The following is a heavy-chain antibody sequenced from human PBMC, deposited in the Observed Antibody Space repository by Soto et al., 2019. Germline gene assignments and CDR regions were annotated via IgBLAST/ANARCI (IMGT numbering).Heavy chain of an antibody. CDR3: VRDGYNSGWYYYDY. Sequence: QVQLQESGPGLVKPSETLSLSCSVTVGSITGYHWSWVRQAPGKGLEWIGYIYYTGSTNYNPPLKVRGTISVDMSKNQVFLKLSSVTAADTAVYYCVRDGYNSGWYYYDYWGQGTLVTVSS. CDR1: VGSITGYH. D-gene: IGHD2-15*01. J-gene: IGHJ4*02. V-gene: IGHV4-59*12. CDR2: IYYTGST.